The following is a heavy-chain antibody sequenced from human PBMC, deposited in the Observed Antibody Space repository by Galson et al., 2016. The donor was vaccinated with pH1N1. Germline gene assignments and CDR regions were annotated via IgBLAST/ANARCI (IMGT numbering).Heavy chain of an antibody. CDR3: ARVNHYYYYGMDV. D-gene: IGHD1-14*01. V-gene: IGHV3-48*01. J-gene: IGHJ6*02. Sequence: SLRLSCAASGFTFSSYSMNWVRQAPGKGLEWVSYISSSGSTINYADSVEGRFTISRDNAKNSLYLQMNSLRAEDTAVYYCARVNHYYYYGMDVWGQGTTVTVSS. CDR1: GFTFSSYS. CDR2: ISSSGSTI.